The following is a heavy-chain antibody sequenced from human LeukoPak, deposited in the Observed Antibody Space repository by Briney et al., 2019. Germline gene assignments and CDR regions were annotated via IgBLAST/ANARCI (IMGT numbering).Heavy chain of an antibody. V-gene: IGHV3-53*01. Sequence: PGGSLRLSCVASGFTVSSNYMSWVRQAPGKGLEWVSVIYSGGSTYYADSVKGRFTISRDNSKNTLYLQMNSLRAEDTAVYYCASRGVVVPAARNYYYYGMDVWGKGTTVTVSS. CDR3: ASRGVVVPAARNYYYYGMDV. CDR2: IYSGGST. J-gene: IGHJ6*04. D-gene: IGHD2-2*01. CDR1: GFTVSSNY.